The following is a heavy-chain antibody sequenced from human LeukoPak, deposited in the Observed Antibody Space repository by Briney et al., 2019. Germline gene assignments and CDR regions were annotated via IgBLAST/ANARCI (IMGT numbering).Heavy chain of an antibody. J-gene: IGHJ4*02. Sequence: SETLSLTCAVYGGSFSGYYWSWLRQPPGKGLEWIGEINHSGSTNYNPSLKSRVTISVDTSKNQFSLKLSSVTAADPAVYYCAREGYSSGWPPSYFDYWGQGTLVTVSS. D-gene: IGHD6-19*01. CDR1: GGSFSGYY. CDR2: INHSGST. V-gene: IGHV4-34*01. CDR3: AREGYSSGWPPSYFDY.